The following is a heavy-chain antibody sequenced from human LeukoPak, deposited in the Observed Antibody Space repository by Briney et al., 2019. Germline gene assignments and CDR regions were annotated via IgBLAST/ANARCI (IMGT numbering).Heavy chain of an antibody. J-gene: IGHJ4*02. D-gene: IGHD5-18*01. CDR1: GFTFSNYW. V-gene: IGHV3-7*04. CDR2: IKQDGSEK. Sequence: GGSLRLSCAASGFTFSNYWMSWVRQAPGKGLEWVANIKQDGSEKYYVESVKGRFTISRDNAKNSLHLQMNSLRVEDTAVYYCARGAGYHITGDYWGQGTLVTVSS. CDR3: ARGAGYHITGDY.